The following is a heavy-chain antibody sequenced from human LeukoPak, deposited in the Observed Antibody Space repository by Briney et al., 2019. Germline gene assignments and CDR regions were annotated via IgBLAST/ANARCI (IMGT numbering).Heavy chain of an antibody. V-gene: IGHV4-31*03. J-gene: IGHJ4*02. CDR1: GGSISSGGYY. CDR3: ARDNSGYGFDY. D-gene: IGHD3-22*01. CDR2: IYYSGST. Sequence: SETLPLTCTVSGGSISSGGYYWSWIRQHPGKGLEWIGYIYYSGSTYYNPSLKSRVTISVDTSKNQFSLKLSSVTAADTAVYYCARDNSGYGFDYWGQGTLVTVSS.